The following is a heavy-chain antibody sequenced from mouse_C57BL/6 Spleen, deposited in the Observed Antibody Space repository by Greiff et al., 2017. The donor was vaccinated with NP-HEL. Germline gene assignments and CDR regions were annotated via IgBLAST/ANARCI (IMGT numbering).Heavy chain of an antibody. V-gene: IGHV1-80*01. CDR1: GYAFSSYW. Sequence: QVQLQQSGAELVKPGASVKISCKASGYAFSSYWMNWVKQRPGKGLEWIGQIYPGDGDTNYNGKFKGKATLTADKSSSTAYMQLSSLTSEDSAVYFCARDGYYYAMDYWGSGTSVTVSS. J-gene: IGHJ4*01. CDR2: IYPGDGDT. CDR3: ARDGYYYAMDY. D-gene: IGHD2-3*01.